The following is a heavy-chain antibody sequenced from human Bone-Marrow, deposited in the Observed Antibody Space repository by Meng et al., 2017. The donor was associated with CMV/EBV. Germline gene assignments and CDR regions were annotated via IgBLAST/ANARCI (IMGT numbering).Heavy chain of an antibody. CDR3: AKGTGDSSSSDY. Sequence: SLKISCAASGFTFDDYAMHWVRQAPGKGLEWVSGISWNSGSIGYADSVKGRFTISRDNSKNTLYLQMNSLRAEDTAVYYCAKGTGDSSSSDYWGQGTLVTVSS. CDR1: GFTFDDYA. V-gene: IGHV3-9*01. D-gene: IGHD6-6*01. CDR2: ISWNSGSI. J-gene: IGHJ4*02.